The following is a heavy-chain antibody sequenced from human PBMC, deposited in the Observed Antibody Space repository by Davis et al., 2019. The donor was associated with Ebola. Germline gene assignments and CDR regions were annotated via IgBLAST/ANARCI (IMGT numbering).Heavy chain of an antibody. D-gene: IGHD4-11*01. Sequence: ASVTVSCKASGYTFTGYNLHWVRQAPGQGLEWMGRLNQNSGGTDSAQKFHGRVTVTRDTSIGTAYMELSGLRYDDTADYYCARGHNYAHEYWGQGTLVTVSS. J-gene: IGHJ4*02. CDR3: ARGHNYAHEY. CDR2: LNQNSGGT. CDR1: GYTFTGYN. V-gene: IGHV1-2*06.